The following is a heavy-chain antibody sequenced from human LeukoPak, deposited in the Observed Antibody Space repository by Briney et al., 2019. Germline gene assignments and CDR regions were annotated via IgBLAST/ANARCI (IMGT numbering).Heavy chain of an antibody. CDR3: SRIKYGGNSGYHFDY. V-gene: IGHV3-23*01. D-gene: IGHD4-23*01. CDR1: GFNFNYFA. J-gene: IGHJ4*02. CDR2: IGDSGSGG. Sequence: GGSLRLSCSASGFNFNYFAMSWIRQAPGKRLEWVSTIGDSGSGGSYADSVRGRFTISRDNSKNIDYLQMHSLRVDDSAVYYCSRIKYGGNSGYHFDYWGQGTLVTVSS.